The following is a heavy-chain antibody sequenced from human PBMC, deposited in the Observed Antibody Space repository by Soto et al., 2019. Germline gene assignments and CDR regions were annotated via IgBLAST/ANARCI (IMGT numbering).Heavy chain of an antibody. V-gene: IGHV1-18*01. CDR3: ASLNSYQGGGYYGMDV. CDR1: GYTFTSYG. CDR2: ISAYNGNT. Sequence: QVQLVQSGAEVKKPGASVKVSCKASGYTFTSYGISWVRQAPGQGLEWMGWISAYNGNTNYAQKLQGRVTMTTDTSTSTAYMELRTLRSDDTAVYYCASLNSYQGGGYYGMDVWGQGTTVTVSS. D-gene: IGHD1-7*01. J-gene: IGHJ6*02.